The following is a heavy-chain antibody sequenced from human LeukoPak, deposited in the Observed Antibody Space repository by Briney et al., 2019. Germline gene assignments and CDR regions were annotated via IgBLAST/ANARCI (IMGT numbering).Heavy chain of an antibody. CDR2: INQSGST. J-gene: IGHJ4*02. CDR1: GGSFSGYY. CDR3: ARGLPDTYVLLWFGELSAVGFDY. D-gene: IGHD3-10*01. Sequence: NSSETLSLTCAVYGGSFSGYYWSWIRQPPGKGLEWIGEINQSGSTNYNPSLKSRVTISVDTSKNQFSLKLSSVTAADTAVYYCARGLPDTYVLLWFGELSAVGFDYWGQGTLVTVSS. V-gene: IGHV4-34*01.